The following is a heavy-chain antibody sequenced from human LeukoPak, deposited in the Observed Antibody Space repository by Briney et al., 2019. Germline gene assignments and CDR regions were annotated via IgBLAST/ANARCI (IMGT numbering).Heavy chain of an antibody. D-gene: IGHD3-16*01. V-gene: IGHV3-7*03. CDR2: IKQDGSET. CDR1: GFTFSNHW. Sequence: PGGSLTLSCTASGFTFSNHWMTWVRQAPGKGPEWVATIKQDGSETYYVDSVKGRFTISRDNGKNSLYLQMSNLRAEDTAVYFCARGGGLDVWGQGATVTVSS. CDR3: ARGGGLDV. J-gene: IGHJ6*02.